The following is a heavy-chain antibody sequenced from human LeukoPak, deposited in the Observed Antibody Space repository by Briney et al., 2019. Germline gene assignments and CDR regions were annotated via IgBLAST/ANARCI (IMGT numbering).Heavy chain of an antibody. J-gene: IGHJ3*02. V-gene: IGHV4-61*02. CDR3: AVDYYDSSGYYYVGAFDI. D-gene: IGHD3-22*01. CDR2: IYTSGST. Sequence: SQTLSLTCTVSGGSISSGSYYWSWIRQPAGKGLEWIGRIYTSGSTNYNPSLKSRVTISVDTSKNQFSLKLSSVTAADTAVYYCAVDYYDSSGYYYVGAFDIWGQGTMVTVSS. CDR1: GGSISSGSYY.